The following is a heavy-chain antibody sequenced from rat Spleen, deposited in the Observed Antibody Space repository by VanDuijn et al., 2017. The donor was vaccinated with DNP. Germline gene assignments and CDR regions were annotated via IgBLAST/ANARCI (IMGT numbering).Heavy chain of an antibody. Sequence: EVQLVESGGGLVQPGRSMKLSCAASGFTFNGYNMAWVRQAPTKGLEWVAYMNYDGGRTYYADSVKGRFTISRDNAKSTLYLQMDSLRSEDTATYYCATSSYYGYDYGFGYWGQGTLVTVSS. CDR3: ATSSYYGYDYGFGY. J-gene: IGHJ3*01. CDR2: MNYDGGRT. D-gene: IGHD1-7*01. V-gene: IGHV5-7*01. CDR1: GFTFNGYN.